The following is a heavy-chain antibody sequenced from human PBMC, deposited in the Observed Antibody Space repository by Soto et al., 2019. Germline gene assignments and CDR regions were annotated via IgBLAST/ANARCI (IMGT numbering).Heavy chain of an antibody. Sequence: EVQLVESGGGLVQPGRSLRLSCAASGFTFDDYAMHWVRRAPGKGLEWVSGISWNSGSIGYTDSVKGRFTISRDNAKNSLYLQMNSLRAEDTALYYCAKGVAARLADYYYGMDVWGQGTTVTVSS. CDR1: GFTFDDYA. CDR3: AKGVAARLADYYYGMDV. J-gene: IGHJ6*02. V-gene: IGHV3-9*01. CDR2: ISWNSGSI. D-gene: IGHD6-6*01.